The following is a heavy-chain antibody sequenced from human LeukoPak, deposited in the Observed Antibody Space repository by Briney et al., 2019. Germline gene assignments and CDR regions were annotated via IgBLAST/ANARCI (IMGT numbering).Heavy chain of an antibody. D-gene: IGHD1-26*01. V-gene: IGHV3-48*03. CDR3: ARDLPTGTYRAYFDN. CDR1: GFIFSNYE. Sequence: PGGSVRLSCAGSGFIFSNYEMNWVRQAPGKGLEWVSYISSTGSDIYYADSVKGRFTITRDNAENSLYLQMNSLRAEDTAVYYCARDLPTGTYRAYFDNCGQGPLVTVSS. J-gene: IGHJ4*02. CDR2: ISSTGSDI.